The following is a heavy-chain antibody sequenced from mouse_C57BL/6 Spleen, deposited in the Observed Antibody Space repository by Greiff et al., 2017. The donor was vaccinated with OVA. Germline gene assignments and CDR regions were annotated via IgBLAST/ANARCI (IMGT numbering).Heavy chain of an antibody. CDR2: IDPEDGDT. D-gene: IGHD1-1*01. CDR1: GFNIKDYY. Sequence: EVQLQQSGAELVRPGASVKLSCTASGFNIKDYYMHWVRQRPEQGLEWIGRIDPEDGDTEYAPKFQGKATMTADTSSNTAYLQLSSLTSEDTAVYYCTTTTVVARAFDYWGQGTTLTVSS. J-gene: IGHJ2*01. CDR3: TTTTVVARAFDY. V-gene: IGHV14-1*01.